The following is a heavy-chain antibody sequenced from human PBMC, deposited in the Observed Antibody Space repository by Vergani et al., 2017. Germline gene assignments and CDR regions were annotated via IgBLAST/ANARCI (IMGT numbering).Heavy chain of an antibody. CDR3: ARDYAIFGVVAYYYMDV. CDR2: ISWNSGSI. CDR1: GFTFDDYA. J-gene: IGHJ6*03. V-gene: IGHV3-9*01. D-gene: IGHD3-3*01. Sequence: EVQLVESGGGLVQPGRSLRLSCAASGFTFDDYAMHWVRQAPGKGLEWVSGISWNSGSIGYADSVKGRFTISRDNAKNSLYLQMNSLRAEDTAVYYCARDYAIFGVVAYYYMDVWGKGTTVTVSS.